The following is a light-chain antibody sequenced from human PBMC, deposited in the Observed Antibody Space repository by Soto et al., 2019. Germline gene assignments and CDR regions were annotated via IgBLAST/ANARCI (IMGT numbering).Light chain of an antibody. CDR1: ENVRTF. V-gene: IGKV3-11*01. Sequence: EIVMTQSPATLSVSPGERATLSCRASENVRTFVDWYQQKPGQAPRLLIYGASNRATDIPARFSGSGSGTDFTLTISNLEPEDFAVYYCQQHSHWPPWTFGQGTKVDIK. J-gene: IGKJ1*01. CDR3: QQHSHWPPWT. CDR2: GAS.